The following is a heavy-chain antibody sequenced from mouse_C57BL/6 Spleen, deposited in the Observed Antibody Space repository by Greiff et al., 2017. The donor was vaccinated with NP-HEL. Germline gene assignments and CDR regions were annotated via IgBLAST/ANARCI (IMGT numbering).Heavy chain of an antibody. CDR1: GFNIKDDY. J-gene: IGHJ2*01. CDR2: IDPENGDT. D-gene: IGHD4-1*02. CDR3: TTSNWDRIDY. Sequence: VQLQQSGAELVRPGASVKLSCTASGFNIKDDYMHWVKQRPEQGLEWIGWIDPENGDTEYASKFQGKATITADTSSNTAYLQLSSLTSEDTAVYYCTTSNWDRIDYWGQGTTLTVSS. V-gene: IGHV14-4*01.